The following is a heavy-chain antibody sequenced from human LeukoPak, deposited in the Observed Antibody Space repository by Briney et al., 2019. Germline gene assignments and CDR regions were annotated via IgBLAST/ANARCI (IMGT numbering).Heavy chain of an antibody. CDR3: ARAXGAVXXTXADY. Sequence: GRSLRLSCAASGFTFSSYAMHWVRQAPGKGLEWVAVISYDGSNKYYADSVKGRFTISRDNSKNTLYLQMNSLRAEDTAVYYCARAXGAVXXTXADYXGQXTXXXXSS. V-gene: IGHV3-30-3*01. CDR1: GFTFSSYA. D-gene: IGHD6-19*01. CDR2: ISYDGSNK. J-gene: IGHJ4*02.